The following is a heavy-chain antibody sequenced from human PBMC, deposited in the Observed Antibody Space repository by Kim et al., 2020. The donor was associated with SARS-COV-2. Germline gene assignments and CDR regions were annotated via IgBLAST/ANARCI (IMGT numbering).Heavy chain of an antibody. D-gene: IGHD2-2*01. J-gene: IGHJ4*02. CDR3: ARDRPYCSSTSCSVYDY. V-gene: IGHV3-30*07. Sequence: GKGRFTISRDNSKNTLYLQRNSLRAEDTAVYYCARDRPYCSSTSCSVYDYWGQGTLVTVSS.